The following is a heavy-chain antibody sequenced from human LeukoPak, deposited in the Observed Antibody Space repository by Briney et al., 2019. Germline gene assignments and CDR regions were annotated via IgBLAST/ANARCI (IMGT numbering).Heavy chain of an antibody. D-gene: IGHD2-2*02. CDR2: TNSGGSAV. CDR3: ARGGYCSSSSCYTYGPIDY. V-gene: IGHV3-11*01. Sequence: GGSLRLSCAASGFTFRDYYMTWIRQAPGKGLEWVSFTNSGGSAVYYADPVKGRFTISRDNAKNSLYLQMNSLRAEDTAVYFCARGGYCSSSSCYTYGPIDYWGQGTLVTVSS. J-gene: IGHJ4*02. CDR1: GFTFRDYY.